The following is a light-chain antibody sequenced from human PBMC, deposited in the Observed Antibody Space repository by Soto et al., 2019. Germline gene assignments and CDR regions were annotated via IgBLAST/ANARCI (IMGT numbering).Light chain of an antibody. J-gene: IGKJ1*01. CDR1: QSVRSN. V-gene: IGKV3-11*01. CDR3: QQRDNWPWT. Sequence: ETVLTQSPATLSLSPGERATLSCRASQSVRSNLAWYQHKPRQPPSLLIYDASNRATGIPGRFSGSGSGTYFTLIISNLEPEDFAVYYCQQRDNWPWTFGQGAKVEIK. CDR2: DAS.